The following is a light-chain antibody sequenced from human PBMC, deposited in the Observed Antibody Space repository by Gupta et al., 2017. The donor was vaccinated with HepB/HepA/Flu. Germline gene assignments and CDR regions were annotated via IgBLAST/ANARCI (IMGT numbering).Light chain of an antibody. J-gene: IGKJ1*01. CDR3: MQSLQVPPWT. CDR1: QSLLHRNGHNY. Sequence: DIVMTQSPLSLSVTPGEPASISCRSSQSLLHRNGHNYLDWYLQKPGQSPQLLIYLGSNRDSGVPDRFSGSGSGTDFTLKISRVEAEDVGVYYCMQSLQVPPWTFGQGTKVEIK. CDR2: LGS. V-gene: IGKV2-28*01.